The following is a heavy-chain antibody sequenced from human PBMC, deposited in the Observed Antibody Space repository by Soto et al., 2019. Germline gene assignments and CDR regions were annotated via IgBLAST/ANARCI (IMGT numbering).Heavy chain of an antibody. CDR1: GFTFSSYA. V-gene: IGHV3-23*01. J-gene: IGHJ4*02. CDR3: AKDSGGEWNLYYFDY. CDR2: ISGSGGSK. Sequence: PGGSLRLSCAASGFTFSSYAMSWVRQPPGKGLEWVSAISGSGGSKYYADSVKGRFTISRDNSKNTLYLQMNRLRAEETAVYYCAKDSGGEWNLYYFDYWGQGTLVTVSS. D-gene: IGHD3-16*01.